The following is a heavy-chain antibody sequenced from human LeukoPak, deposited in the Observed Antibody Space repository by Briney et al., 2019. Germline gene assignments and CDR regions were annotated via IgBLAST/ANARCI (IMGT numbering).Heavy chain of an antibody. CDR3: ATHWGGGGSCYYYY. D-gene: IGHD2-15*01. Sequence: ASVKVSCKVSGYTLTELSMHWVRQAPGKGLEWMGGFDPEDGETIYAQKFQGRVTMTEDTSTDTAYMELSSLRSEDTAVYYCATHWGGGGSCYYYYWGQGTLVTVSS. J-gene: IGHJ4*02. CDR2: FDPEDGET. CDR1: GYTLTELS. V-gene: IGHV1-24*01.